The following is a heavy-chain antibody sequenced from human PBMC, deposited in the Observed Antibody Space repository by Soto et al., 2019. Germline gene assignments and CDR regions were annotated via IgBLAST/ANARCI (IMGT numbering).Heavy chain of an antibody. D-gene: IGHD3-3*01. CDR3: ARVATYITIFGVVASNWFDP. CDR1: GGSISSGGYS. CDR2: IYHSGST. Sequence: QLQLQESGSGLVKPSQTLSLTCAVSGGSISSGGYSWSWIRQPPGKGLEWIGYIYHSGSTYYNPSLKSRVTISVDRSKNQFSLKLSSVTAADTAVYYCARVATYITIFGVVASNWFDPWGQGTLVTVSS. J-gene: IGHJ5*02. V-gene: IGHV4-30-2*01.